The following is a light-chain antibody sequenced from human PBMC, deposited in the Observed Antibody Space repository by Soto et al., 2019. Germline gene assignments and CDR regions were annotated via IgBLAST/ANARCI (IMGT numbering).Light chain of an antibody. Sequence: DIQMTQSPSTLSVSVGDRVTLTCRASQSICIWLAWYQKKPGKAPKLLIYSASTLQCGVPSRFSGNGSGTEYTLTISSLQPDDFATYYCQHYGSYSEAFGQGTKVDI. CDR1: QSICIW. CDR3: QHYGSYSEA. CDR2: SAS. J-gene: IGKJ1*01. V-gene: IGKV1-5*03.